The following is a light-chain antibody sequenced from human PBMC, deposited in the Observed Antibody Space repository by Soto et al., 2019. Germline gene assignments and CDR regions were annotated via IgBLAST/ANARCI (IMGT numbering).Light chain of an antibody. CDR2: NAS. CDR1: QSISSW. V-gene: IGKV1-5*03. CDR3: QQYNTYSRT. Sequence: GERVTITCRASQSISSWLAWYQQKPGNAPKLLISNASNLESGVPSRFSGSGSGTESTLTISSLQPDDVGTYYCQQYNTYSRTFGQGTQVEIK. J-gene: IGKJ1*01.